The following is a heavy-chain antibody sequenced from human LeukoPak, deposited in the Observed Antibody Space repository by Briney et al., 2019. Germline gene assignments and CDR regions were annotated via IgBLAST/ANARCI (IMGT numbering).Heavy chain of an antibody. CDR1: GFTFSSYA. CDR2: ISGSGGSA. J-gene: IGHJ4*02. Sequence: GGSLRLSCAASGFTFSSYAMSWVRQAPGKGLEWVSAISGSGGSAYYADSVKGRFTISRDNSKNTLYLQMNSLRAEDTAVYYCAKDVKTYYYDSSGYFTVDYWGQGTLVTVSS. V-gene: IGHV3-23*01. D-gene: IGHD3-22*01. CDR3: AKDVKTYYYDSSGYFTVDY.